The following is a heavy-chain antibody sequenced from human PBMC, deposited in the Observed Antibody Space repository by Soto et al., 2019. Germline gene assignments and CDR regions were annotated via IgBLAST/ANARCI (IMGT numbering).Heavy chain of an antibody. CDR1: GYIFTSYW. CDR3: ARRSGSYHYYYYYGMDV. V-gene: IGHV5-10-1*01. CDR2: IDPSDSYT. J-gene: IGHJ6*02. Sequence: GESLKISCKASGYIFTSYWITWVRQMPGKGLEWMGRIDPSDSYTNYSPSFQGHVTISADKSITTAYLHWTSLEASDTAMYYCARRSGSYHYYYYYGMDVWGQGTTVTVSS.